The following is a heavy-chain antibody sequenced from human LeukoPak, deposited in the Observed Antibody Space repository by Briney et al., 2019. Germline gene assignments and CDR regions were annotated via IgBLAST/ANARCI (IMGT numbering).Heavy chain of an antibody. CDR3: ARGTVTPYYYYGMDV. V-gene: IGHV4-61*02. CDR2: IYTSGST. D-gene: IGHD4-17*01. Sequence: SQTLSLTCTVSGGSISSGRYYWSWIRQPAGKGLEWIGRIYTSGSTNYNPSLKSRVTISVDTSKNQFSLKLSSVTAADTAVYYCARGTVTPYYYYGMDVWGQGTTVTVSS. J-gene: IGHJ6*02. CDR1: GGSISSGRYY.